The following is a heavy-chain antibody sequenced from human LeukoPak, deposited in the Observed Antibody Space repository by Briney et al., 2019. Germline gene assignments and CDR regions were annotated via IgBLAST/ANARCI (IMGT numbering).Heavy chain of an antibody. CDR2: INHSGST. Sequence: SETLSLTCAVYGGSFSGYYWSWIRQPPGKGLEWIGEINHSGSTNYNPSLKSRVTISVDTSRNQFSLKLSSVTAADTAVYYCERGRQWLVYWGQGTLVTVSS. D-gene: IGHD6-19*01. CDR3: ERGRQWLVY. CDR1: GGSFSGYY. V-gene: IGHV4-34*01. J-gene: IGHJ4*02.